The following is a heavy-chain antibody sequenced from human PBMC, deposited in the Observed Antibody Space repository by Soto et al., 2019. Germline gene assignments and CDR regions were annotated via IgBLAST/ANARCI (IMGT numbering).Heavy chain of an antibody. CDR2: ISYDGSNK. CDR1: GVTFSSYG. Sequence: PGESLRLSCAASGVTFSSYGMHWVRQAPGKGLEWVAVISYDGSNKYYANSVKGRFTLSRDNSKNTLYLQMNSLRAEDTAAYYCAKRPHQDYYCYGMDVWGQGTTVTVSS. V-gene: IGHV3-30*18. J-gene: IGHJ6*02. CDR3: AKRPHQDYYCYGMDV.